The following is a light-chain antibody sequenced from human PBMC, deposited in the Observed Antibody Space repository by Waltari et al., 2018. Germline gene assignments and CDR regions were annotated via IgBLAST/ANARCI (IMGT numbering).Light chain of an antibody. V-gene: IGLV1-44*01. Sequence: QSILTQPSSVSGTPGQGVTLSCSGSSSNVGTNAVSWYHQLPGEAPKLRIYNNSERRPGGPDRISGSKSGSSASLAISRLQSGDEGDYFCAAWDDTLNLYVFGSGTQVTVL. J-gene: IGLJ1*01. CDR1: SSNVGTNA. CDR3: AAWDDTLNLYV. CDR2: NNS.